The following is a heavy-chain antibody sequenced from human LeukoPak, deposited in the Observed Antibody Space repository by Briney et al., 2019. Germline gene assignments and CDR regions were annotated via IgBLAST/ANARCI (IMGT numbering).Heavy chain of an antibody. CDR2: ISSSSSTR. D-gene: IGHD3-10*01. J-gene: IGHJ4*02. Sequence: WGSLRLSCAASGFTFSSYSMNWVRQAPGKGLEWVSHISSSSSTRYYADSVKGRFTLSRDNAKNSLYLQMNSLRAEDTAVYYCARAGFTFSDYFGSFFDYWGQGTLVTVSS. CDR3: ARAGFTFSDYFGSFFDY. CDR1: GFTFSSYS. V-gene: IGHV3-48*01.